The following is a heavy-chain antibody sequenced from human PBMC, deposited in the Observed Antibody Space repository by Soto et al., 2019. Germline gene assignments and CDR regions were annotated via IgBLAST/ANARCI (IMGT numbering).Heavy chain of an antibody. V-gene: IGHV3-30-3*01. CDR2: ISYDGSNK. CDR1: GFTFSSYA. D-gene: IGHD6-13*01. CDR3: ARGPRYSSSWYFDY. Sequence: GGSLRLSCAASGFTFSSYAMHWVRQAPGKGLEWVAVISYDGSNKYYADSVKGRFTISRDNSKNTLYLQMNSLRAEDTAVYYCARGPRYSSSWYFDYWGQGTPVTVSS. J-gene: IGHJ4*02.